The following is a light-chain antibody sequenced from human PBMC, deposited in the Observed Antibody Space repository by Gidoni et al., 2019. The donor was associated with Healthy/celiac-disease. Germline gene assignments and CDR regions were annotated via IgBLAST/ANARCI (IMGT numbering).Light chain of an antibody. J-gene: IGKJ5*01. V-gene: IGKV1-9*01. CDR1: QGISSY. CDR2: AAS. Sequence: DIQLTQSPSFLSASVGDRVTITCRASQGISSYLAWYQQKPGKAPKLLLYAASTLQSGVPSRFSGSGSGTEFTLTISSLQPEDFATYYCQQLNSYPRGITFGQGTRLEIK. CDR3: QQLNSYPRGIT.